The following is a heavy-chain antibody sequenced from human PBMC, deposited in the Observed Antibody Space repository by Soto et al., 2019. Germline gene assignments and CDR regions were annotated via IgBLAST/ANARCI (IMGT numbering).Heavy chain of an antibody. CDR2: INPKADGT. CDR3: ARGREYSGYDLLDV. J-gene: IGHJ4*02. D-gene: IGHD5-12*01. V-gene: IGHV1-46*03. Sequence: ASVKVSCKTSGFTFSTYYLHWVRQAPGQGLEWMAMINPKADGTEYAQKFQGRATLARDTSTNTVYMDLSSLRSEDTAVYYCARGREYSGYDLLDVRGQGTQVTVSS. CDR1: GFTFSTYY.